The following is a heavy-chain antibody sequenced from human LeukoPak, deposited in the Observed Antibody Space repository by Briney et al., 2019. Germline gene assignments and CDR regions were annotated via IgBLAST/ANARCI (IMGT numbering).Heavy chain of an antibody. J-gene: IGHJ4*02. Sequence: GGSLRLSCAASGFTFSNFWMHWVRQAPGKGLEWVSVIYSGGSTYYADSVKGRFTISRDNSKNTLYLQMNSLRAEDTAVYYCASSGWSGPIDYWGQGTLVTVSS. D-gene: IGHD6-19*01. CDR2: IYSGGST. V-gene: IGHV3-53*01. CDR1: GFTFSNFW. CDR3: ASSGWSGPIDY.